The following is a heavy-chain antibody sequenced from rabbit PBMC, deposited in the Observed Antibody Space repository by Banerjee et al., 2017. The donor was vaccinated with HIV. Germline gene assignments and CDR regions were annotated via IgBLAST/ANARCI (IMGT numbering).Heavy chain of an antibody. CDR1: GFSFSSSYW. CDR3: ANSDSSNYYDL. V-gene: IGHV1S45*01. Sequence: QQQLEESGGDLVKPGASLTLTCTASGFSFSSSYWICWVRQAPGKGLEWIACIYGGIGGSTYYATWAKGRFTISKTSSTTVTLQMTSLTAADTATYFCANSDSSNYYDLWGQGTLVTVS. J-gene: IGHJ4*01. D-gene: IGHD8-1*01. CDR2: IYGGIGGST.